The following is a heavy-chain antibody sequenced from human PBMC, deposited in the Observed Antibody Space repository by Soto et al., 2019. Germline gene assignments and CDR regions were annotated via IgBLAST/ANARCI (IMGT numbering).Heavy chain of an antibody. J-gene: IGHJ4*02. CDR2: IIPVLGGA. Sequence: QVQLVQSGAEVRKPGSSVQVSCKASGGAFDNYAIVWVRQAPGQGLEWVGGIIPVLGGANYAQKFQDKVTITADASTSTAYMGLSSLTSEDTALYYCERVDPWLGYYVDYWGKGTLVTVSS. D-gene: IGHD5-12*01. CDR1: GGAFDNYA. V-gene: IGHV1-69*01. CDR3: ERVDPWLGYYVDY.